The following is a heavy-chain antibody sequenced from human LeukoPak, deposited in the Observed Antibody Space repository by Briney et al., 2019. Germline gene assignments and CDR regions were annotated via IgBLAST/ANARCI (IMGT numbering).Heavy chain of an antibody. V-gene: IGHV3-21*01. J-gene: IGHJ4*02. CDR3: ARDGGSFLDY. CDR2: ISSSSSYI. D-gene: IGHD1-26*01. CDR1: GFTFSSYS. Sequence: GGSLRLSCAASGFTFSSYSMNWVRQAPGKGLEWVSSISSSSSYIYYADSVKGRFTISRDNSKNSLYLQMNSLRAEDTAVYYCARDGGSFLDYWGQGTLVTVSS.